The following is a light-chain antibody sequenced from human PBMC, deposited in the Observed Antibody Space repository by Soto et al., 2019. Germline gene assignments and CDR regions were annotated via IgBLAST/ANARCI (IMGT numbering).Light chain of an antibody. CDR1: QSASSPY. Sequence: EIVLTQSPGTLSLSPGERATLSCRASQSASSPYFAWYQQKPGQAPRLLIYGASTRATGIPDRFSGSGSGTDFTLTISRLEPEDFAVYFCQQFGSSPYTFGPGTKLEIK. CDR3: QQFGSSPYT. J-gene: IGKJ2*01. V-gene: IGKV3-20*01. CDR2: GAS.